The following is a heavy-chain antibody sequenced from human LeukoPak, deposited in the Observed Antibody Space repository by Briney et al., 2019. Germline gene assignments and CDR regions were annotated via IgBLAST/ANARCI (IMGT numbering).Heavy chain of an antibody. CDR1: GFTSTNAW. Sequence: GGSLRLSCAASGFTSTNAWMTWGRQAPGKGLEWLGLIKTKVEGETTDYGTPVKGRFTISRDDSKSTLYLQMHSLKTEDTAVYYCSRGDIDWGQGTLATVSS. CDR3: SRGDID. V-gene: IGHV3-15*01. D-gene: IGHD2-21*02. J-gene: IGHJ4*02. CDR2: IKTKVEGETT.